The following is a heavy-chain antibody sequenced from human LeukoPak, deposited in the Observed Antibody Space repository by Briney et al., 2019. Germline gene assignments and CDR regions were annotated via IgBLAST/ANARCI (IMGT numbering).Heavy chain of an antibody. CDR3: ARDDFECSVHYGMDV. J-gene: IGHJ6*02. Sequence: KPSETLSLACSVSGGSISTYYWSWIRQPAGKGLEWIGRVYRSGNTNYNPSLKSRVTMSVDTSKNQISLRLRSVTAADTAVYYCARDDFECSVHYGMDVWGQGTTVTVSS. CDR1: GGSISTYY. V-gene: IGHV4-4*07. CDR2: VYRSGNT. D-gene: IGHD3-10*02.